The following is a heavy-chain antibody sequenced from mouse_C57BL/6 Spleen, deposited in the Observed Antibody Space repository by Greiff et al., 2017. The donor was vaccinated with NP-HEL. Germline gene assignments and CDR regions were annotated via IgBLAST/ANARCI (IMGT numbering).Heavy chain of an antibody. Sequence: QVQLQQSGPELVKPGASVKISCKASGYAFSSSWMNWVKQRPGKGLEWIGRIYPGDGDTNYNGKFKGKATLTADKSSSTAYMQLSSLTSEDSAVYFCARYPLDGYYPYYFDYWGQGTTLTVSS. V-gene: IGHV1-82*01. CDR3: ARYPLDGYYPYYFDY. D-gene: IGHD2-3*01. J-gene: IGHJ2*01. CDR1: GYAFSSSW. CDR2: IYPGDGDT.